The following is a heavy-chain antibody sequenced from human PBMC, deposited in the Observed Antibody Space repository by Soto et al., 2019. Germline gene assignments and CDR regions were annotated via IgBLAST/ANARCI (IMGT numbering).Heavy chain of an antibody. CDR2: ISSSSSTI. Sequence: GSLRLSCAASGFTFSSYSMNWVRQAPGKGLEWVSYISSSSSTIYYADSVKGRFTISRDNAKNSLYLQMNSLRAEDTAVYYCASLVVVPAAIMKNFDYWGQGTLVTVSS. J-gene: IGHJ4*02. CDR3: ASLVVVPAAIMKNFDY. D-gene: IGHD2-2*02. V-gene: IGHV3-48*01. CDR1: GFTFSSYS.